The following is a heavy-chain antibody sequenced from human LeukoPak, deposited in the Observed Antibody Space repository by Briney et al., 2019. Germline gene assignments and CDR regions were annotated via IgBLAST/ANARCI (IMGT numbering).Heavy chain of an antibody. CDR2: IYYSGST. D-gene: IGHD6-13*01. Sequence: SETLSLTCTVSGGSISSYYWSWIRQPAGKGLEWIGSIYYSGSTYYNPSLKSRVTISVDTSKNQFSLKLSSVTAADTAVYYCARARTLGSYSSSWYVDWFDPWGQGTLVTVSS. V-gene: IGHV4-4*07. CDR3: ARARTLGSYSSSWYVDWFDP. J-gene: IGHJ5*02. CDR1: GGSISSYY.